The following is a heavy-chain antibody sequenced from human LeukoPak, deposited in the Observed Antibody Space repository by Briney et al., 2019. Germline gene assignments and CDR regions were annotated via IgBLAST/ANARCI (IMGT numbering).Heavy chain of an antibody. CDR1: GYTFTSYD. J-gene: IGHJ4*02. CDR2: MNPNSGNT. D-gene: IGHD3-10*01. CDR3: ARDFGSGTNEEFDY. V-gene: IGHV1-8*03. Sequence: AASVKVSCKASGYTFTSYDINWVRQATGQGLEWMGWMNPNSGNTGYAQKFQGRVTITRNTSISTAYMELSSLRSEDTAVYYCARDFGSGTNEEFDYWGQGTLVTVSS.